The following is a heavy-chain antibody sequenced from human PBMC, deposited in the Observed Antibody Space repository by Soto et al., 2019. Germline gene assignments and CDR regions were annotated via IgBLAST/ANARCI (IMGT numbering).Heavy chain of an antibody. V-gene: IGHV3-23*01. CDR3: AKATTNGGWFNPFDS. D-gene: IGHD6-19*01. Sequence: TGGSLRLSCAASGFSFVNYAMNWVRQAPGKGLEWVSGLSGSGTSTYYADSVKGRFTISRDNSRDTLFLQMNSLTADDPAVYYCAKATTNGGWFNPFDSWGQGALVTVSS. J-gene: IGHJ4*02. CDR1: GFSFVNYA. CDR2: LSGSGTST.